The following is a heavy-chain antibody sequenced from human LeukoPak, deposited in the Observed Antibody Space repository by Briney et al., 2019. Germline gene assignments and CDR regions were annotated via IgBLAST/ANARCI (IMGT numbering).Heavy chain of an antibody. J-gene: IGHJ4*02. CDR1: GFTFSSYS. D-gene: IGHD1-26*01. CDR3: AKDSSDGGLELQED. Sequence: GGSLRLSCAASGFTFSSYSMNWVRQAPGKGLEWVSSISSSSSNIYYADSVKGRFTISRNNAKNSLYLQMNSLRAEDTAVYYCAKDSSDGGLELQEDWGQGTLVTVSS. V-gene: IGHV3-21*01. CDR2: ISSSSSNI.